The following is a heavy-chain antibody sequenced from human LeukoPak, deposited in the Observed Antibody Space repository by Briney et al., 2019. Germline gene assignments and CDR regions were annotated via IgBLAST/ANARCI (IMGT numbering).Heavy chain of an antibody. Sequence: KPGESLTISCRGSGYSFTSYWIAWVRQMPGKGLDLVGMIYPGDSDTRYSPSFQGQVTISADKSIHTAYVQWSSLKASDTAMYYCAVGLGITPPGTFDYWGRGTLVTVSS. CDR1: GYSFTSYW. D-gene: IGHD6-13*01. CDR2: IYPGDSDT. CDR3: AVGLGITPPGTFDY. V-gene: IGHV5-51*01. J-gene: IGHJ4*02.